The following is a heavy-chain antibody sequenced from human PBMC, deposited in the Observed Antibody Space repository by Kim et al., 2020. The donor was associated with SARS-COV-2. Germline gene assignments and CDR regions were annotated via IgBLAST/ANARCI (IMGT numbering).Heavy chain of an antibody. D-gene: IGHD3-3*01. V-gene: IGHV3-23*01. CDR2: ISGSGGST. Sequence: GGSLRLSCAASGFTFSSYALSWVRQAPGKGLEWVSTISGSGGSTYYADSVKGRFTISRDNSKNTLYLQMNSLRAEDTAVYYCAKDPFYDFWSGYYFDYWGQGTLGTVSS. J-gene: IGHJ4*02. CDR3: AKDPFYDFWSGYYFDY. CDR1: GFTFSSYA.